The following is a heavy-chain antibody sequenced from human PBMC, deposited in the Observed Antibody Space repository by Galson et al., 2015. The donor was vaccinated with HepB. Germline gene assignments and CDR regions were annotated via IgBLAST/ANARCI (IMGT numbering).Heavy chain of an antibody. Sequence: SLRLSCAASGFTVSSNYMSWVRQAPGKGLEWVSVIYSGGSTYYADSVKGRFTISRDNSKNTLYLQMNSLRAEDTAVYYCAGESDDGDYLSGAFDIWGQGTMVTVSS. CDR3: AGESDDGDYLSGAFDI. J-gene: IGHJ3*02. CDR2: IYSGGST. D-gene: IGHD4-17*01. CDR1: GFTVSSNY. V-gene: IGHV3-66*01.